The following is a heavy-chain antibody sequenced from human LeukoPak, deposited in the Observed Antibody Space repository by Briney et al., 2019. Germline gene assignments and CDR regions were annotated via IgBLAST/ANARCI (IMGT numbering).Heavy chain of an antibody. CDR2: IRSKANSYAT. D-gene: IGHD3-22*01. V-gene: IGHV3-73*01. J-gene: IGHJ4*02. CDR1: GFTFSGSA. Sequence: PGGSLRLSCAASGFTFSGSAMHWVRQASGKGLEWVGRIRSKANSYATAYAASVKGRFTISRDDSKNTAYLQMNSLKTEDTAVYYCTRHQPAGEYYDSSGYYFLGDWGQGTLVTVSS. CDR3: TRHQPAGEYYDSSGYYFLGD.